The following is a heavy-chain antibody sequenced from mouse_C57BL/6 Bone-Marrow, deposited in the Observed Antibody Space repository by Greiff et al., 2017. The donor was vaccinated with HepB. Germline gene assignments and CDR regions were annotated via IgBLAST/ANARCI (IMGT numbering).Heavy chain of an antibody. CDR1: GFNIKDDY. Sequence: EVKLVESGAELVRPGASVKLSCTASGFNIKDDYMHWVNQRPEQGLEWIGWIDPENGDTEYASKFQGKATITADTSSNTAYLQLSSLTSEDTAVYYCTTWDYGSSPYYAMDYWGQGTSVTVSS. D-gene: IGHD1-1*01. J-gene: IGHJ4*01. CDR2: IDPENGDT. CDR3: TTWDYGSSPYYAMDY. V-gene: IGHV14-4*01.